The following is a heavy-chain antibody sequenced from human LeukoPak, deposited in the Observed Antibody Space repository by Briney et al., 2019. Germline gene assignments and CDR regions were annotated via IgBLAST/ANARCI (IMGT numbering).Heavy chain of an antibody. Sequence: GGSLRLSCAASGFTFDDYGMSWVRQAPGKGLEWVSGINWNGGSTGYADSVKGRFTISRDNAKNSLYLQMNSLRAEDTAVYYCARFDFWSGYVPFDYWGQGTLVTVSS. D-gene: IGHD3-3*01. CDR3: ARFDFWSGYVPFDY. CDR2: INWNGGST. CDR1: GFTFDDYG. J-gene: IGHJ4*02. V-gene: IGHV3-20*04.